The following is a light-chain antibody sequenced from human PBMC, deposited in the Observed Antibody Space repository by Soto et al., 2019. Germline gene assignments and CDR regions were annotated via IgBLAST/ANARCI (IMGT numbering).Light chain of an antibody. CDR1: QSISTY. CDR2: ATS. V-gene: IGKV1-39*01. CDR3: QHYNSYSEA. Sequence: DIQMTQSPSSLSASVGDRVTITCRASQSISTYLHWYQQKPGTAPKLLIYATSNLQSGVPSRFSGSGSGTEFTLTISSLQPDDFATYYCQHYNSYSEAFGQGTKVELK. J-gene: IGKJ1*01.